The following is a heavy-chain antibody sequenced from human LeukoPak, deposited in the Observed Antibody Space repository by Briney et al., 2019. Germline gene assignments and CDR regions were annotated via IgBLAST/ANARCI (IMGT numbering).Heavy chain of an antibody. Sequence: PGGSLRLSCAASGFTFSSYAMSWVRQAPGKGLEWVSAISGSGGSTYYADSVKGRFTISRDNSKNTLYPQMNSLRAEDTAVYYCAKDVHPVSGDGYTNYYYYGVDVWGQGTTVTVSS. V-gene: IGHV3-23*01. CDR1: GFTFSSYA. J-gene: IGHJ6*02. D-gene: IGHD5-24*01. CDR3: AKDVHPVSGDGYTNYYYYGVDV. CDR2: ISGSGGST.